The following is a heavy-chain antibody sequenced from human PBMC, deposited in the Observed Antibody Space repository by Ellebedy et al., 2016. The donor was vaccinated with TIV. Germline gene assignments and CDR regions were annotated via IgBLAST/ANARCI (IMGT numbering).Heavy chain of an antibody. J-gene: IGHJ5*02. CDR3: ARDYYCSGGSCSDCFDP. CDR2: NSAYEPDP. V-gene: IGHV1-18*01. Sequence: AASVKVSCKASGYTFSNYGISWVRQAPGQGLEWMGWNSAYEPDPNYAQKFRDRVTLTIDTSTTTASMELRRLRSDDTAVYYCARDYYCSGGSCSDCFDPWGQGTLVIVSS. D-gene: IGHD2-15*01. CDR1: GYTFSNYG.